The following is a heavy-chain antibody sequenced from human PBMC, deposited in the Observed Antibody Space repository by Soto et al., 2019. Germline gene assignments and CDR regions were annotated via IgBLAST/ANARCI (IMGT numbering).Heavy chain of an antibody. CDR3: ARVPRSGGYYYWVVFDI. CDR2: IIPIFGTA. J-gene: IGHJ3*02. V-gene: IGHV1-69*13. CDR1: GGTFSTYT. Sequence: SVKVSCKASGGTFSTYTITWVRQAPGQGLEWMGGIIPIFGTANYAQKFQGRVTITADESTSTAYMELSSLRSEDTAVCYCARVPRSGGYYYWVVFDIWGQGTMVTVSS. D-gene: IGHD3-22*01.